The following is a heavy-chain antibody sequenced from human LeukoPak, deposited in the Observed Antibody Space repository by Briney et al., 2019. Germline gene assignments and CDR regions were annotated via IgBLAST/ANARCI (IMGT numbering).Heavy chain of an antibody. Sequence: ASVKVSCKASGYAFTSYDINWVRQATGQGLEWMGWMNPNSGNTGYAQKFQGRVTITRNTSISTAYMELSSLRSEDTAVYYCARATGLAYFDYWGQGTLSPSPQ. CDR1: GYAFTSYD. CDR3: ARATGLAYFDY. V-gene: IGHV1-8*03. D-gene: IGHD1-1*01. J-gene: IGHJ4*02. CDR2: MNPNSGNT.